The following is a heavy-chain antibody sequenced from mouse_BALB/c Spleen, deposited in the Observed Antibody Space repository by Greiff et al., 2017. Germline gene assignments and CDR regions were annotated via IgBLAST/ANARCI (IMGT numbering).Heavy chain of an antibody. D-gene: IGHD2-1*01. CDR2: IYPGNVNT. CDR3: ARSPLYGNYVGYYAMDY. CDR1: GYTFTSYY. Sequence: VQLQQSGPELVKPGASVRISCKASGYTFTSYYIHWVKQRPGQGLEWIGWIYPGNVNTKYNEKFKGKATLTADKSSSTAYMQLSSLTSEDSAVYFCARSPLYGNYVGYYAMDYWGQGTSVTVSA. V-gene: IGHV1S56*01. J-gene: IGHJ4*01.